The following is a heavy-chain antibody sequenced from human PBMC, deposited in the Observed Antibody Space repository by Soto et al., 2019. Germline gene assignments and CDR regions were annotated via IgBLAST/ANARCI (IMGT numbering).Heavy chain of an antibody. Sequence: QLQLQESGPGLVKPSETLSLTCTVSGGSISSSSYYWGWIRQPPGKGLEWIGSIYYSGSTYYNPSLKSRVTISVDTSKNQFSLKLSSVTAADTAVYYCARRRTYYGSGSSTKQFDYWGQGTLVTVSS. J-gene: IGHJ4*02. CDR1: GGSISSSSYY. D-gene: IGHD3-10*01. V-gene: IGHV4-39*01. CDR2: IYYSGST. CDR3: ARRRTYYGSGSSTKQFDY.